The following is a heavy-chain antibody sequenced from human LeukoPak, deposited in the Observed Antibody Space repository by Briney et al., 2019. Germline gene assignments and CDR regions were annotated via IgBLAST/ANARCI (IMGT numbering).Heavy chain of an antibody. V-gene: IGHV3-30*02. CDR3: ARENWDFDF. CDR1: GFTFSNYA. Sequence: GGSLRLSCAASGFTFSNYAVHWVRQAPGKGLEWVASIRFNGNFYADYVKGRFTISRDNSKSTVSLQMDTLRTEDTALYYCARENWDFDFWGQGTLVTVSS. J-gene: IGHJ4*02. D-gene: IGHD7-27*01. CDR2: IRFNGN.